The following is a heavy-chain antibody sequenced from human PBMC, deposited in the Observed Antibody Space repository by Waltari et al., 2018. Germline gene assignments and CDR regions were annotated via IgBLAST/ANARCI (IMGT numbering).Heavy chain of an antibody. CDR3: AREAATYYDFWSGYYGNNWFDP. CDR2: INSDGSST. D-gene: IGHD3-3*01. V-gene: IGHV3-74*01. Sequence: EVQLVESGGGLVQPGGSLRLSCAASGFTFSSYWMHWVRQAPGKGLVWISRINSDGSSTSYADSVKGRFTISRDNAKNTLYLQMNSLRAEDTAVYYCAREAATYYDFWSGYYGNNWFDPWGQGTLVTVSS. CDR1: GFTFSSYW. J-gene: IGHJ5*02.